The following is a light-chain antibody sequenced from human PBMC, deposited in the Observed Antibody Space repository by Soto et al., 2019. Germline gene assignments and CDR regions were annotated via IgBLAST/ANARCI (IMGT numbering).Light chain of an antibody. CDR1: QSVSSN. J-gene: IGKJ5*01. CDR3: QQYNNWPIT. V-gene: IGKV3-15*01. CDR2: GAS. Sequence: EMGLTQAPAALSVSPGERATLSCRASQSVSSNLAWYQQKPGQAPRLLIYGASTRATGISARFSGSGSGTEFTLTISSLQSEDFAVYYCQQYNNWPITFAQGTRLAIK.